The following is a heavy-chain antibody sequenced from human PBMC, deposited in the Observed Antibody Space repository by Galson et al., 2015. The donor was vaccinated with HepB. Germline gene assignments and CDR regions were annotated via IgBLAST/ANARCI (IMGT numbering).Heavy chain of an antibody. D-gene: IGHD3/OR15-3a*01. CDR2: IKSTPADGTT. V-gene: IGHV3-15*01. CDR1: GFTLSDAW. J-gene: IGHJ4*02. CDR3: TADDFWKDSYC. Sequence: SLRLSCAASGFTLSDAWTSWVRQAPGKGLEWVGRIKSTPADGTTYYAASVQGRFTISRDDSRNTVYLKMNSLKDEDTAVYYWTADDFWKDSYCGGQGTLVTVSS.